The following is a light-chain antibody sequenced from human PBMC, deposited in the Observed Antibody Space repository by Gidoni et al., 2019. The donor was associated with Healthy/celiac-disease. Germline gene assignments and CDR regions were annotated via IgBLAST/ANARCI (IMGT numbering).Light chain of an antibody. Sequence: EIVLPQSPGTLSLSPGERATLSCRASQSVSSSYLAWYQQQPGQAPRLLLYGASSRATGIPDRFSGSGSGTDFTLTISRLEPEDFAVYYCQQYGSSPRLTFGGGTKVEIK. CDR3: QQYGSSPRLT. CDR2: GAS. J-gene: IGKJ4*01. CDR1: QSVSSSY. V-gene: IGKV3-20*01.